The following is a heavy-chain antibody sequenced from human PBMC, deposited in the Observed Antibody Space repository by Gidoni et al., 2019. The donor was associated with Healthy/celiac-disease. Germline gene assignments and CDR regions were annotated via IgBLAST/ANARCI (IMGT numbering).Heavy chain of an antibody. CDR3: AREGVGATNKGSFDY. CDR2: IIPIFGTA. V-gene: IGHV1-69*06. Sequence: QVQLVQSGAEVKKPGSSVKVSCKASGGTFSSYSISWVRQAPGQGLEWMGGIIPIFGTANYAQKFQGRVTITADKSTSTAYMELSSLRSEDTAVYYCAREGVGATNKGSFDYWGQGTLVTVSS. CDR1: GGTFSSYS. J-gene: IGHJ4*02. D-gene: IGHD1-26*01.